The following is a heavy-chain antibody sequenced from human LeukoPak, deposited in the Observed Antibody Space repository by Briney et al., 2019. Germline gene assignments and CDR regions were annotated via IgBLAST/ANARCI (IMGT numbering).Heavy chain of an antibody. V-gene: IGHV3-21*01. CDR1: GFTSMTYS. CDR2: ISGSSNDI. CDR3: ARGTLFDP. D-gene: IGHD1-14*01. Sequence: PGGSLRLSCAASGFTSMTYSMNWVRQAPGTGLEWVSSISGSSNDIHYADSVKGRFTLSRDNTKNSLYLQMNSLRAEDTAVYYCARGTLFDPWGQGTLVTVSS. J-gene: IGHJ5*02.